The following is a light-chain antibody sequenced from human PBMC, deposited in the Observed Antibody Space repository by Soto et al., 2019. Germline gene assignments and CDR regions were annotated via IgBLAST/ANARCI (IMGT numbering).Light chain of an antibody. Sequence: DIQMTQSPSTLSASVGDRVTITCRASQSINSWLAWYQQKPGKAPKLLIYDASSLERGVPSRFSGSASGTEFTLTISSLQPDDFATYDCQHQGTFGPGTKVEVK. CDR2: DAS. J-gene: IGKJ1*01. CDR3: QHQGT. CDR1: QSINSW. V-gene: IGKV1-5*01.